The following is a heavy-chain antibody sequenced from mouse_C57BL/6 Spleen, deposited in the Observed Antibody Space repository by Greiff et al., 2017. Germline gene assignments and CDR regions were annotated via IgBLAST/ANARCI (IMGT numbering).Heavy chain of an antibody. CDR3: ARRGAGAAWCAY. CDR2: IDPSDSYT. CDR1: GYTFTSYW. V-gene: IGHV1-69*01. Sequence: VQLQQPGAELVMPGASVKLSCKASGYTFTSYWMHWVKQRPGQGLEWIGEIDPSDSYTNYNQKFKGKSTLTVDKSSSTAYMQLSSLTSEDSAVYYCARRGAGAAWCAYWGQGTLVTVSA. D-gene: IGHD3-3*01. J-gene: IGHJ3*01.